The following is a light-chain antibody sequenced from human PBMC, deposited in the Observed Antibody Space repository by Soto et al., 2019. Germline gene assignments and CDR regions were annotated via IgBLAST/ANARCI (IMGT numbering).Light chain of an antibody. V-gene: IGKV3-20*01. Sequence: DIVLTQSPGTLSLSPGKRASLSCRASQSLSGYLAWDQQRRGQPPRLLFYTTSNRATDIPDRFSGSGSGTDFTLTIRRLEPEDFAVYYCQQYGSSPWTFGQGTKVELK. J-gene: IGKJ1*01. CDR2: TTS. CDR1: QSLSGY. CDR3: QQYGSSPWT.